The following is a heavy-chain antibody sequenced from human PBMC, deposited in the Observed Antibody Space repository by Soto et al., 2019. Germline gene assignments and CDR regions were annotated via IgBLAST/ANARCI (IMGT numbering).Heavy chain of an antibody. CDR2: VTASGDST. Sequence: PGGSLRLSCAASGFTFNNYAMAWVRQAPGKGLEWVSTVTASGDSTYYADSVTGRFSISRDKSKKTVYLQMNSLRAEDTAVYFCVMAGSFDYWGQGTLVTVSS. CDR1: GFTFNNYA. CDR3: VMAGSFDY. D-gene: IGHD6-19*01. J-gene: IGHJ4*02. V-gene: IGHV3-23*01.